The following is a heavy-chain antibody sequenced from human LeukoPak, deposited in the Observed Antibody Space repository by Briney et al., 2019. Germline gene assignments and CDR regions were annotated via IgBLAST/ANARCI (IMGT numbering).Heavy chain of an antibody. CDR1: GFTFGDYA. Sequence: GGSLRLSCTASGFTFGDYAMSWVRQAPGMGLEWVGFIRSKAYGGTTEYAASVKGRFTISRDDSKSIAYLQMNSLKTEDTAVYYCTRGGDYYDSSGYYYYWGQGTLVTVSS. D-gene: IGHD3-22*01. CDR3: TRGGDYYDSSGYYYY. CDR2: IRSKAYGGTT. V-gene: IGHV3-49*04. J-gene: IGHJ4*02.